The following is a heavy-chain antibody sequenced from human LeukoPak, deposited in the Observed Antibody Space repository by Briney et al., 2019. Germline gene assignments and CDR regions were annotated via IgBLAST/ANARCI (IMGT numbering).Heavy chain of an antibody. CDR2: IYSGCST. Sequence: GGALRLSCAASGVTFSSNYMSWGRQAPGKGVEWGWVIYSGCSTYYADSVKGRFTTSTHNSKITLYLQMNSLRPEDTAVYYCARERYSWGQGTLVTVSS. CDR1: GVTFSSNY. V-gene: IGHV3-53*04. D-gene: IGHD1-14*01. J-gene: IGHJ5*02. CDR3: ARERYS.